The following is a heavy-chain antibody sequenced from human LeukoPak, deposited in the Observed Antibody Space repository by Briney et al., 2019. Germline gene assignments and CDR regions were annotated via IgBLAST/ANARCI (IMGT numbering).Heavy chain of an antibody. Sequence: GGSLRLSCATSGFTFTTFWMHWVRQAPGKGLVWVSRINHDGSSTNYADSVKGRFTISRDNSKNTLYLQMNSLRAEDTAVYYCARNGGNWVSYFDYWGQGTLVTVSS. CDR3: ARNGGNWVSYFDY. CDR2: INHDGSST. J-gene: IGHJ4*02. D-gene: IGHD4-23*01. V-gene: IGHV3-74*01. CDR1: GFTFTTFW.